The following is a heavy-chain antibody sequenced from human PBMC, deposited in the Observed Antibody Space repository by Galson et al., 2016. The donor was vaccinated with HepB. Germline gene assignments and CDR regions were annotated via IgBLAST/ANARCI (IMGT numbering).Heavy chain of an antibody. Sequence: YNPSLKSRVTISVDTSKNQFSLKLSSVTAADTAVYYCASSSTSCPFDYWGQGALVTVSS. D-gene: IGHD2-2*01. CDR3: ASSSTSCPFDY. V-gene: IGHV4-31*02. J-gene: IGHJ4*02.